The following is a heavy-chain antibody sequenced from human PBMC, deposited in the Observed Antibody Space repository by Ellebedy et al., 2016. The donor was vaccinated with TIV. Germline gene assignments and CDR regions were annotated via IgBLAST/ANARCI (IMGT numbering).Heavy chain of an antibody. CDR1: GFTFSNYA. CDR3: AKELVSRDSLTFDY. J-gene: IGHJ4*02. V-gene: IGHV3-23*01. D-gene: IGHD3-9*01. Sequence: GESLKISCAASGFTFSNYAMAWVRQAPGKGLEWVSAIGPRSDYKLYADSVKGRITIFRDNSENTLFLQMHSLRGEDKAVYYCAKELVSRDSLTFDYWGQGVLVTVSS. CDR2: IGPRSDYK.